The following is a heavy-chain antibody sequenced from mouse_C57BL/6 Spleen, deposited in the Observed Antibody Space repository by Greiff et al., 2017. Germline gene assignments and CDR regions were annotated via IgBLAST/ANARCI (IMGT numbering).Heavy chain of an antibody. CDR2: INPSSGYT. Sequence: QVQLQQSGAELAKPGASVKLSCKASGYTFTSYWMHWVKQRPGQGLEWIGYINPSSGYTKYNQKFKDKATLTADKSSSTAYMQLSSLTYEDSAVYYCARRTTVVPYAMDYWGQGTSVTVSS. D-gene: IGHD1-1*01. J-gene: IGHJ4*01. V-gene: IGHV1-7*01. CDR1: GYTFTSYW. CDR3: ARRTTVVPYAMDY.